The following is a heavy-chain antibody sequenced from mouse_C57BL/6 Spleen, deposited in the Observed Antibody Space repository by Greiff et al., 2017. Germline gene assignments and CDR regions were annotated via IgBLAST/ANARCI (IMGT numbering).Heavy chain of an antibody. CDR3: ARATTVVEDFDY. D-gene: IGHD1-1*01. V-gene: IGHV5-6*02. J-gene: IGHJ2*01. CDR1: GFTFSSYG. CDR2: ISSGGSYT. Sequence: EVMLVESGGDLVKPGGSLKLSCAASGFTFSSYGMSWVRQTPDKRLEWVATISSGGSYTYYPDSVKGRFTISRDNAKNTLYLQMSSLKSEDTAMYYCARATTVVEDFDYWGQGTTLTVSS.